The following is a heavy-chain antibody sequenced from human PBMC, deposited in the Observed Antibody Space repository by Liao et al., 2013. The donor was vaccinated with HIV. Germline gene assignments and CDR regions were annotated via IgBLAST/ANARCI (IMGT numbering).Heavy chain of an antibody. CDR1: SASLSAYY. CDR3: ARGSKRRRAFDI. CDR2: INHRGST. Sequence: QAQLQQWGAGLVKPSETLSLTCGVGSASLSAYYWNWVRQPPGRGLEWIGEINHRGSTNYNPSLKRRVTISLDTSRNQFSLNLTSVTAADTAVFYCARGSKRRRAFDIWGQGAVVTVSS. J-gene: IGHJ3*02. V-gene: IGHV4-34*01.